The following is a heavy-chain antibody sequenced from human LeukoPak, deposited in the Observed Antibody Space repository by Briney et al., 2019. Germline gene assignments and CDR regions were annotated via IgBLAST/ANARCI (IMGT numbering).Heavy chain of an antibody. CDR2: ISAYNGNT. J-gene: IGHJ3*02. V-gene: IGHV1-18*01. Sequence: ASVNVSCKASGYTFTSYGISWVRQAPGQGLEWMGWISAYNGNTNYAQKLQGRVTMTTDTSTSTACMELRSLRSDDTAVYYCAREFVYCSGGSCYSSYAFDIWGQGTMVTVSS. CDR3: AREFVYCSGGSCYSSYAFDI. CDR1: GYTFTSYG. D-gene: IGHD2-15*01.